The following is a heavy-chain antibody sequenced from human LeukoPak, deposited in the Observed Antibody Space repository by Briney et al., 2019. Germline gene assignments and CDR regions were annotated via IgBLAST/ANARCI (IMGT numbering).Heavy chain of an antibody. Sequence: SVKVSCKASGGTFSSYTISWVRQAPGQGLEWMGRIIPIFGTANYAQKFQGRVTITADESTSTAYMELSSLRSEDTAVYYWALPRRDYDSSGSAFDIWGQGTMVTVSS. CDR2: IIPIFGTA. CDR1: GGTFSSYT. CDR3: ALPRRDYDSSGSAFDI. D-gene: IGHD3-22*01. J-gene: IGHJ3*02. V-gene: IGHV1-69*15.